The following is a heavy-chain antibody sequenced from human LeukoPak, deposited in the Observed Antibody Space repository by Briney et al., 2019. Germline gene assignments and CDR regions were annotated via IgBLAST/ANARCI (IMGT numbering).Heavy chain of an antibody. Sequence: PSETLSLTCTVSGGSISSGSYYWSWIRQPAGKGLEWIGRIYTSGSTNYNPSLKSRVTISVDTSKNQFSLKLSSVTAADTAVYYCARLLRGIAVAVGHWGQGTLVTVSS. CDR1: GGSISSGSYY. CDR2: IYTSGST. V-gene: IGHV4-61*02. CDR3: ARLLRGIAVAVGH. D-gene: IGHD6-19*01. J-gene: IGHJ4*02.